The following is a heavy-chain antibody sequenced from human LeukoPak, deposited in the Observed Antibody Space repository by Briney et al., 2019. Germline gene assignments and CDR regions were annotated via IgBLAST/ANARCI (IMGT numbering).Heavy chain of an antibody. V-gene: IGHV3-30*02. CDR2: IRYDGSNK. CDR3: AKDRTTVTLLDWFDP. D-gene: IGHD4-17*01. J-gene: IGHJ5*02. Sequence: GGSLRLSFAASGFTFSSYGMHWVRQAPCKGLEGVAFIRYDGSNKYYADSVKGRFTISRDNSKNTLYLQMNSLRAEDTAVYYCAKDRTTVTLLDWFDPWGQGTLVTVSS. CDR1: GFTFSSYG.